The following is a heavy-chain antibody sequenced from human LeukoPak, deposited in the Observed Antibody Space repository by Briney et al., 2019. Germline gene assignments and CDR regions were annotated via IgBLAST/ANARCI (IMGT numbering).Heavy chain of an antibody. CDR1: GFTFSNAW. V-gene: IGHV3-53*01. D-gene: IGHD3-10*01. CDR2: IYSGDTT. CDR3: ATDPKKEGILYH. Sequence: PGGSLRLSCAASGFTFSNAWMSWVRQAPGKGLEWVSVIYSGDTTYYADSVKGRFTISRDNSKNTLYLQMNGLRAEDTAVYYCATDPKKEGILYHWGQGSLVSVSS. J-gene: IGHJ5*02.